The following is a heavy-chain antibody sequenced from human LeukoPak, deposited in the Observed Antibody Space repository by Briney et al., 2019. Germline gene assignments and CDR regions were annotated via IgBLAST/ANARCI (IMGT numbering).Heavy chain of an antibody. Sequence: GGSLRLSCEASGFTFSDPYMSWIRQAPGKGLECLSYISGSGTDINYADSVKGRFTISRDNAKNSLYLQMNSLRAEDTAVYYCARDRVNWNYLSSVDYWGQGTLVTVSS. D-gene: IGHD1-7*01. V-gene: IGHV3-11*04. CDR1: GFTFSDPY. CDR2: ISGSGTDI. CDR3: ARDRVNWNYLSSVDY. J-gene: IGHJ4*02.